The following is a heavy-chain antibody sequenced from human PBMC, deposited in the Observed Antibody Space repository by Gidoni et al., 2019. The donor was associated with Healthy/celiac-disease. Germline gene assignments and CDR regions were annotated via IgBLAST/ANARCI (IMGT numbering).Heavy chain of an antibody. J-gene: IGHJ6*02. D-gene: IGHD4-17*01. CDR1: GFTVSSNY. CDR3: ARGPNYGDYAPTYYGMDV. V-gene: IGHV3-66*01. CDR2: IYSGGST. Sequence: EVQLVESGGGLVQPGGSLRLSCAASGFTVSSNYMSWVRQAPGKGLEWVSVIYSGGSTYYADSVKGRFTISRDNSKNTLYLQMNSLRAEDTAVYYCARGPNYGDYAPTYYGMDVWGQGTTVTVSS.